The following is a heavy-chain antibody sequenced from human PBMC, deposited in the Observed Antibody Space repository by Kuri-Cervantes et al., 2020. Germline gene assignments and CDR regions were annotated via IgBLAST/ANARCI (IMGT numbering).Heavy chain of an antibody. CDR1: GYSISSDYY. CDR3: ARGDGDYGDYFVDY. V-gene: IGHV4-38-2*01. J-gene: IGHJ4*02. Sequence: ESLKISCAVSGYSISSDYYWGWIRQPPGKGLEWIGNIFHSGSTYYNPSLKSRVTISVDTSKNQFSLKLSSVTAADTAVYYCARGDGDYGDYFVDYWGQGTLVTVSS. D-gene: IGHD4-17*01. CDR2: IFHSGST.